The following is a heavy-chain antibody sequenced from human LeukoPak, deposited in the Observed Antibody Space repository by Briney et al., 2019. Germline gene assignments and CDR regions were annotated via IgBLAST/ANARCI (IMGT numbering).Heavy chain of an antibody. Sequence: GGSLRLSCAASGFTFDDYTMHWVRQAPGKGLEWVSVISGSGDNTYYADSVKGRFTISRDNSKNTLYLQMSSLRAEDTAVYYCAKPGSISRYCTNGVCYDFDYWGQGTLVTVSS. CDR3: AKPGSISRYCTNGVCYDFDY. V-gene: IGHV3-23*01. CDR2: ISGSGDNT. D-gene: IGHD2-8*01. CDR1: GFTFDDYT. J-gene: IGHJ4*02.